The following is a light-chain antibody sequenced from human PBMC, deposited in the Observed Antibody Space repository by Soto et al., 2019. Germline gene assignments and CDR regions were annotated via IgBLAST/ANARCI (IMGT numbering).Light chain of an antibody. J-gene: IGKJ2*01. Sequence: DIQMTQSPSSLSASVGDRVTITCQASQDISNYLNWYQQKPGKAPKLLIYDASNLETGVPSRFSGSGSGKDFTFAISSLQPEEIATYYCQQYDNLPPYTFGQGTNVDIK. CDR3: QQYDNLPPYT. CDR2: DAS. CDR1: QDISNY. V-gene: IGKV1-33*01.